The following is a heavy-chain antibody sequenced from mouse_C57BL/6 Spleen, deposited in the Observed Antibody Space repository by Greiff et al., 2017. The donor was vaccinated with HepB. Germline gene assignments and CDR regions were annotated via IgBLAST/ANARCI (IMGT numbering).Heavy chain of an antibody. V-gene: IGHV7-3*01. CDR1: GFTFTDYY. Sequence: EVQLQESGGGLVQPGGSLSLSCAASGFTFTDYYMSWVRQPPGKALEWLGFIRNKANGYTTEYSASVKGRFTISRDNSQSILYLQMNALRAEDSATYYCARKPTVAPAMDYWGQGTSVTVSS. CDR3: ARKPTVAPAMDY. J-gene: IGHJ4*01. CDR2: IRNKANGYTT. D-gene: IGHD1-1*01.